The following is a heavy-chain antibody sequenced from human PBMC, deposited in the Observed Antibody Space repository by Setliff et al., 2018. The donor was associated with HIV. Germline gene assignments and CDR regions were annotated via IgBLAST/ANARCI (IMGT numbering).Heavy chain of an antibody. CDR3: ARGRKFYDSSGSYPDAFDI. CDR2: INTNTGTP. CDR1: GYTFTGYY. J-gene: IGHJ3*02. V-gene: IGHV7-4-1*02. Sequence: ASVKVSCKASGYTFTGYYMHWVRQAPGQGLEWMGWINTNTGTPTYAQGFTGRFIFSLDISVNTTYLQITSLKAEDTTVYFCARGRKFYDSSGSYPDAFDIWGQGTVVT. D-gene: IGHD3-22*01.